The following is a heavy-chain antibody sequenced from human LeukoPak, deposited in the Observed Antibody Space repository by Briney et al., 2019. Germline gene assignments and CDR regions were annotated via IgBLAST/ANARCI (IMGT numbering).Heavy chain of an antibody. V-gene: IGHV4-38-2*01. CDR1: GYSISSGYY. D-gene: IGHD5-18*01. Sequence: PSETLSLTCAVSGYSISSGYYWGWIRQPPGKGLEWIGSIYHSGSTYYNPSLKSRVTISVDTSKNQFSLKLSSVTAADTAVYYCAAGYSYGPLRFDYWGQGTLVTVSS. CDR3: AAGYSYGPLRFDY. J-gene: IGHJ4*02. CDR2: IYHSGST.